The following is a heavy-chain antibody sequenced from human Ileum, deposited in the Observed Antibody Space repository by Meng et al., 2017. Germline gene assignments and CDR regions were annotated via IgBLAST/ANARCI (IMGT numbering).Heavy chain of an antibody. CDR3: ARGRHCSSTTCYLSDS. Sequence: QVHLVQSGPEVRKTGASVTVSGQASGYSFTNYGINWVRQAPGKGLEWMGWTSTYNSNRNYAQSLQGRVTMTTDTSTTTAYMELRSLTFDDTAVYYCARGRHCSSTTCYLSDSWGQGTLVTVSS. CDR2: TSTYNSNR. V-gene: IGHV1-18*01. CDR1: GYSFTNYG. D-gene: IGHD2-2*01. J-gene: IGHJ4*02.